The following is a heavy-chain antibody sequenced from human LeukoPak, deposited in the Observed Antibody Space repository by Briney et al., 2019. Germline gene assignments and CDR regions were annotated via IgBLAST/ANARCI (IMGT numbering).Heavy chain of an antibody. Sequence: PGGSLRLSCAASGFTVSSNYMSWVRQAPGKGLEWVSVIYSGGSTYYADSVKGRFTISRDNSKNTLYLQMNSLRAEDAAVYYCARLDVLLWFGDVWGKRTTVTISS. D-gene: IGHD3-10*01. V-gene: IGHV3-66*04. J-gene: IGHJ6*04. CDR1: GFTVSSNY. CDR3: ARLDVLLWFGDV. CDR2: IYSGGST.